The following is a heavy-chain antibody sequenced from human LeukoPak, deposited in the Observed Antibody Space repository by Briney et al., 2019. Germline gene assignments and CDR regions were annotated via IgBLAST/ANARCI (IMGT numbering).Heavy chain of an antibody. CDR3: ARDGNGNGDAFDI. CDR2: ISSSSSYI. CDR1: GFTFSRYT. V-gene: IGHV3-21*01. Sequence: GGSLRLSCAASGFTFSRYTMNWVRQAPGKGLEWVSSISSSSSYIYYADSVKGRFTISRDNAKNSLYLQMNSLRAEDTAVYYCARDGNGNGDAFDIWGQGTMVTVSS. J-gene: IGHJ3*02. D-gene: IGHD1-1*01.